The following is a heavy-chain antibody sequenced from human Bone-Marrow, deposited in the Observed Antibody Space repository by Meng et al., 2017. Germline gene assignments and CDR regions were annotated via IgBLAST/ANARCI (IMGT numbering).Heavy chain of an antibody. Sequence: SGPTLVKPTQTLTLTCTFSGFSLSTSGVGVGWLRHPPGKALEWLALIYWDDDKRYSPSLKSRLTITKDTSKNQVVLTMTNMDPVDTATYYCAHAYYDSSGYYYAGYYFDYWGQGTRVTCSS. CDR3: AHAYYDSSGYYYAGYYFDY. CDR2: IYWDDDK. V-gene: IGHV2-5*02. J-gene: IGHJ4*02. CDR1: GFSLSTSGVG. D-gene: IGHD3-22*01.